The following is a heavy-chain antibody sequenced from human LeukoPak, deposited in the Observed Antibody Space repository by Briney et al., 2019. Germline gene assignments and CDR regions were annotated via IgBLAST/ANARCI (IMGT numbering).Heavy chain of an antibody. J-gene: IGHJ3*02. Sequence: ASVKVSCKASGGTFSSYAISWVRQAPGQRLEWMGWINAGNGNTKYSQKFQGRVTITRDTSASTAYMELSSLRSEDTAVYYCARKGGEGAFDIWGQGTMVTVSS. CDR3: ARKGGEGAFDI. CDR2: INAGNGNT. V-gene: IGHV1-3*01. CDR1: GGTFSSYA. D-gene: IGHD3-16*01.